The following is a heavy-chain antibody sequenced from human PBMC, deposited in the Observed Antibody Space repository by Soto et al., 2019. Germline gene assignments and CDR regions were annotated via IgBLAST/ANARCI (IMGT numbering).Heavy chain of an antibody. V-gene: IGHV1-8*01. CDR2: MNPNSGNT. CDR1: GYTFTSYD. CDR3: ARGDRSGYWYYYYMDV. D-gene: IGHD3-22*01. Sequence: QVQLVQSGAEVKKPGASVKVSCKASGYTFTSYDINWVRQATGQGLEWMGWMNPNSGNTGYAQKLQGGVTMTRNTSISTADMELSSLRSEDTAVYYCARGDRSGYWYYYYMDVWGKGTTVTVSS. J-gene: IGHJ6*03.